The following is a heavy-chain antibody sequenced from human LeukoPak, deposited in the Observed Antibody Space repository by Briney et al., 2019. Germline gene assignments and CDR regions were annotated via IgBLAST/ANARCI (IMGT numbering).Heavy chain of an antibody. J-gene: IGHJ2*01. V-gene: IGHV4-4*02. CDR1: GGSISSSNW. CDR3: ARVYYSNSYDYWYFDL. CDR2: IYHSGST. Sequence: SGTLSLTCAVSGGSISSSNWWSWVRQPPGKGLEWIGEIYHSGSTNYNPSLKSRVTISVDTSKNQFSLKLTPVTAADTAVYYCARVYYSNSYDYWYFDLWGRGTLVTVSS. D-gene: IGHD6-13*01.